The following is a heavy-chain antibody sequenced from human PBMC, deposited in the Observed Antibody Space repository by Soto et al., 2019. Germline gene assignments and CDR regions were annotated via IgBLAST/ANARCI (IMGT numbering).Heavy chain of an antibody. CDR1: GFTFSDYS. CDR2: IIMSSGYK. D-gene: IGHD3-10*01. CDR3: ARFVGFGELY. V-gene: IGHV3-21*01. J-gene: IGHJ4*02. Sequence: GGSLRLSCAASGFTFSDYSMTWVRQAPGKGLEWVSSIIMSSGYKYYADSVKGRFTISRDNAKNSLFLQMNSLRAEDTAVYYCARFVGFGELYWGLGTLVTVYS.